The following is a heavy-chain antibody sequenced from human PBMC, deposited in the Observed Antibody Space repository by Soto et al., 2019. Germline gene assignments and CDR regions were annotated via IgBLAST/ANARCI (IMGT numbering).Heavy chain of an antibody. CDR2: ISGRGSP. J-gene: IGHJ4*02. V-gene: IGHV3-21*04. CDR1: GFTFISHT. CDR3: SREVQPVFRREYDY. Sequence: EVQLVESGGGLVKPGGSLRLPCPVSGFTFISHTLNWVRQAPGKGREWVSSISGRGSPYYADSVKGRFTISRDNAQNSLYLQMSSLRAEDTAVYYCSREVQPVFRREYDYWGQGTLVTVSS.